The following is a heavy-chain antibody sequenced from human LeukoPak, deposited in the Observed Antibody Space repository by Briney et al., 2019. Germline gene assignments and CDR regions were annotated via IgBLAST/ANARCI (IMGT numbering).Heavy chain of an antibody. D-gene: IGHD6-13*01. V-gene: IGHV4-59*01. Sequence: PSETLSLTCTVSGGSISSYHWSWIRQPPGKGLEWIGYIYYSGSTNYNPSLKSRVTISVDTSKNQFSLKLSSVTAADTAVYYCARGTAAGTTGIDYWGQGTLVTVSS. CDR2: IYYSGST. CDR1: GGSISSYH. CDR3: ARGTAAGTTGIDY. J-gene: IGHJ4*02.